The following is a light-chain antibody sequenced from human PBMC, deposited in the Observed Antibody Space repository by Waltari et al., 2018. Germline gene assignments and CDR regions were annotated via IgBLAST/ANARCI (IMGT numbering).Light chain of an antibody. V-gene: IGLV2-23*02. J-gene: IGLJ1*01. CDR2: EVT. Sequence: QSGLTQPASVSGSPGQSITISCTGTSSDGGHYNLVSWYQQYAGKAPKLIVYEVTKRASGFSDRFSGSKSGNTASLTISGLQSEDEADYYCCSYVGLGIYVFGTGTKVTVL. CDR1: SSDGGHYNL. CDR3: CSYVGLGIYV.